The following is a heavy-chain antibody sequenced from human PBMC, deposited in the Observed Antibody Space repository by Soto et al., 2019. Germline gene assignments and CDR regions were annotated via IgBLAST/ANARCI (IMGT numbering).Heavy chain of an antibody. CDR3: ARVAFPPQQLDSPLGY. Sequence: GASVKVSCKASGYTFTSYAMHWVRQAPGQRLEWMGWINAGNGNTKYSQKFQGRVTLTRDTSASTAYMELSSLRSEDTAVYYCARVAFPPQQLDSPLGYWGQGTLVTVSS. V-gene: IGHV1-3*01. J-gene: IGHJ4*02. CDR2: INAGNGNT. CDR1: GYTFTSYA. D-gene: IGHD6-13*01.